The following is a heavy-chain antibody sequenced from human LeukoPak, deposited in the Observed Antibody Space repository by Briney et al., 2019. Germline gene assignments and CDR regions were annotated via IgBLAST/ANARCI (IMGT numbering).Heavy chain of an antibody. Sequence: SETLSLTCTVSGGSMSSYYWSWFRQPPGKGLEWIGYIYYSGSTTYNPSLKSRVTISVDTSKNQISLKLSSVTAADTAVYYCARGFAYVDTGSSDYWGQGTLVTVSS. CDR2: IYYSGST. CDR1: GGSMSSYY. J-gene: IGHJ4*02. V-gene: IGHV4-59*01. D-gene: IGHD4-17*01. CDR3: ARGFAYVDTGSSDY.